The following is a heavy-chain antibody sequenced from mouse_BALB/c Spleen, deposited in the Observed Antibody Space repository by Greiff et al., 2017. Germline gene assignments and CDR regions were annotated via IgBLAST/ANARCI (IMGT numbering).Heavy chain of an antibody. Sequence: DVMLVESGGGLVQPGGSRKLSCAASGFTLSSFGMHWVRQAPEKGLEWVAYISSGSSTIYYADTVKGRFTISRDNPKNTLFLQMTSLRSEDTAMYYCARWGMRWYFDVWGAGTTVTVSS. D-gene: IGHD2-10*02. CDR1: GFTLSSFG. CDR3: ARWGMRWYFDV. CDR2: ISSGSSTI. J-gene: IGHJ1*01. V-gene: IGHV5-17*02.